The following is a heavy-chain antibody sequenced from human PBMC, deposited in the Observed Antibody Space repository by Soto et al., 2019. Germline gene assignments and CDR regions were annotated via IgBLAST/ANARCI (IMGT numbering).Heavy chain of an antibody. CDR3: AAHPDYGSGATSSYYFDY. CDR1: GFTFTSSA. Sequence: SVKVSCKASGFTFTSSAMQWVRQARGQRLEWIGWIVVGSGNTNYAQKFQERVTITRDMSTSTAYMELSSLRSEDTAVYYCAAHPDYGSGATSSYYFDYWGQGTLVTVSS. V-gene: IGHV1-58*02. CDR2: IVVGSGNT. J-gene: IGHJ4*02. D-gene: IGHD3-10*01.